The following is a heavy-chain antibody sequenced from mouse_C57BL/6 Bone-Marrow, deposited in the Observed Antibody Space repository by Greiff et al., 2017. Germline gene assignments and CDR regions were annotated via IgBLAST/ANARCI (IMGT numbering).Heavy chain of an antibody. CDR2: IDPSDSYT. V-gene: IGHV1-69*01. CDR1: GYTFTSYW. CDR3: ARSGITTVVVLPVDY. D-gene: IGHD1-1*01. Sequence: VQLQQPGAELVMPGASVKLSCKASGYTFTSYWMHWVKQRPGQGLEWIGEIDPSDSYTNYNQKFKGKSTLTVDKSSSTAYMQLSSLTSEDSAVYYCARSGITTVVVLPVDYWGQGTTLTVSS. J-gene: IGHJ2*01.